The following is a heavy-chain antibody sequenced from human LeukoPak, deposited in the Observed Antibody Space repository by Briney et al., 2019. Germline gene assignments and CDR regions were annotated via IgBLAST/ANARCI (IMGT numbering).Heavy chain of an antibody. CDR2: ISYDGSNK. Sequence: PGGSLRLSCAASGFTFSSYAMHWVRQAPGKGLEWVAVISYDGSNKYYADSVKGRFTIFRDNSKNTLYLQMNSLRAEDTAVYYCARAGGSSNFDYWGQGTLVTVSS. J-gene: IGHJ4*02. CDR1: GFTFSSYA. CDR3: ARAGGSSNFDY. V-gene: IGHV3-30-3*01. D-gene: IGHD1-26*01.